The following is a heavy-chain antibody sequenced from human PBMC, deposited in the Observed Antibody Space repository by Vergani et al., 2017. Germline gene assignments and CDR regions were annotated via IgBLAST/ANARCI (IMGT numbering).Heavy chain of an antibody. CDR3: ARDDSPDYYDSSGYYSFDY. D-gene: IGHD3-22*01. CDR2: ISSSSSYI. CDR1: GFTFSSYS. J-gene: IGHJ4*02. Sequence: EVQLVESGGGLVKPGGSLRLSCAASGFTFSSYSMNWVRQAPGKGLEWVSSISSSSSYIYYADSVKGRFTISRDNAKTSLYLQMNSLRAEDTAVYYCARDDSPDYYDSSGYYSFDYWGQGTLVTVSS. V-gene: IGHV3-21*01.